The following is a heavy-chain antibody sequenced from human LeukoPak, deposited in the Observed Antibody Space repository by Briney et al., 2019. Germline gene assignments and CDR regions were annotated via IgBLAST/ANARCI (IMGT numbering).Heavy chain of an antibody. D-gene: IGHD5-18*01. CDR2: IKSDGSST. CDR3: ARDGYSFGHDFDY. J-gene: IGHJ4*02. V-gene: IGHV3-74*01. Sequence: GGSLRLSCAASGFTFSSYAMSWVRQAPGKGLVWVSRIKSDGSSTSYADSVKGRFTISRDNAKNTLYLQMNSPRAEDTAVYYCARDGYSFGHDFDYWGQGTLVTVSS. CDR1: GFTFSSYA.